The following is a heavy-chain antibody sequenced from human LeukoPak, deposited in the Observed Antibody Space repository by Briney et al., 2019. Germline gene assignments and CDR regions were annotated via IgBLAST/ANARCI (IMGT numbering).Heavy chain of an antibody. Sequence: GGSLRLSCAASGFTFSSYSMNWVRQAPGKGLEWVSYISSSSSTIYYADSVKGRFTISRDNAKNSLYLQMNSLRAEDTAVYYCARDKHHYYDSSGFDYWGQGTLVTVSS. V-gene: IGHV3-48*01. CDR2: ISSSSSTI. CDR1: GFTFSSYS. CDR3: ARDKHHYYDSSGFDY. D-gene: IGHD3-22*01. J-gene: IGHJ4*02.